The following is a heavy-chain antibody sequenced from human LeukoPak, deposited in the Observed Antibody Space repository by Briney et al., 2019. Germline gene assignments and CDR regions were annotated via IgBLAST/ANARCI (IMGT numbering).Heavy chain of an antibody. CDR2: ISGSTTHK. V-gene: IGHV3-21*01. CDR3: ARVWFGEFPRE. CDR1: GFTFSDYN. D-gene: IGHD3-10*01. J-gene: IGHJ4*02. Sequence: GGSLRLSCVASGFTFSDYNINWVRQAPGKGLEWVSSISGSTTHKFYADSVKGRFTISRDNAKSSLYLQMNGLRAEDTAVYYCARVWFGEFPREWGQGTLVSVSS.